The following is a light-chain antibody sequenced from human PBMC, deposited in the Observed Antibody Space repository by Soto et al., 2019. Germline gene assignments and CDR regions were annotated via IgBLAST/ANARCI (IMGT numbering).Light chain of an antibody. V-gene: IGLV6-57*01. CDR2: ENN. CDR1: SGSIASNY. J-gene: IGLJ3*02. CDR3: QSYDNTYRV. Sequence: NFMLTQPHSVSASPGKTVTISCTRSSGSIASNYVQWYQQRPGSSPTTMIYENNQRPSGVPDRFSGSVDSSSNSASLTISGLKTEDEADYYCQSYDNTYRVFGGGTKLTVL.